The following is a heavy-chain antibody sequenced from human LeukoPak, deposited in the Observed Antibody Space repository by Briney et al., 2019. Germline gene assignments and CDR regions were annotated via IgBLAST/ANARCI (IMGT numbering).Heavy chain of an antibody. J-gene: IGHJ3*02. D-gene: IGHD2-2*01. CDR2: ISGSGGST. CDR3: ARGNRGVVPAAPPI. Sequence: GGSLRLSCAASGFTFSSYAMSWVRQAPGKGLEWVSAISGSGGSTYYADSVKGRFTISRDNAKNSLYLQMNSLRAEDTAVYYCARGNRGVVPAAPPIWGQGTMVTVSS. V-gene: IGHV3-23*01. CDR1: GFTFSSYA.